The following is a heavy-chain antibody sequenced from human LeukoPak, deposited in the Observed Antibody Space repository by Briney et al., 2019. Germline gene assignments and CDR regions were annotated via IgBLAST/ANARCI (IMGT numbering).Heavy chain of an antibody. CDR3: TTDRGYSST. Sequence: PGGSLRLSCAPSGFTFSSNGMHWVRQAPGKGLEWVAFIWYDGSNKYYADSVKGRFTISRDNSKNTLYLQMNSLRAEDTAVYYCTTDRGYSSTWGQGTLVTVSS. CDR2: IWYDGSNK. V-gene: IGHV3-30*02. D-gene: IGHD5-18*01. CDR1: GFTFSSNG. J-gene: IGHJ4*02.